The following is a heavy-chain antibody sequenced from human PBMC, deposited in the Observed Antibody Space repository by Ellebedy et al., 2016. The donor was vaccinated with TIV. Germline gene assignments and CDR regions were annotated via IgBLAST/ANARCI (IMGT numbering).Heavy chain of an antibody. D-gene: IGHD7-27*01. J-gene: IGHJ3*02. CDR1: GFTFRDFA. CDR3: TKRGVAWAAFDI. Sequence: GESLKISCAASGFTFRDFAMNWVRQAPGKGLEWVSAISPSGDITYFADPVKGRFTISRDNSQDTVHLQMHSLRAEDTAVYYCTKRGVAWAAFDIWGPGTLVTVSS. CDR2: ISPSGDIT. V-gene: IGHV3-23*01.